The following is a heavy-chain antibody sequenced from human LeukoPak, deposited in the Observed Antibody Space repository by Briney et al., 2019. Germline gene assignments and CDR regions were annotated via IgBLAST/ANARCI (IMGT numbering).Heavy chain of an antibody. J-gene: IGHJ4*02. Sequence: PGGSLRLSCAASGFSFSIYEMNWVRQAPGKGLEWGSYISNSGSTIYYADSVKGRFTISRDNAKNSLYLHMNSLRADDTAFYYCARASPRPGLDSFDYWGQGTLVTVSP. V-gene: IGHV3-48*03. CDR2: ISNSGSTI. CDR3: ARASPRPGLDSFDY. CDR1: GFSFSIYE. D-gene: IGHD3/OR15-3a*01.